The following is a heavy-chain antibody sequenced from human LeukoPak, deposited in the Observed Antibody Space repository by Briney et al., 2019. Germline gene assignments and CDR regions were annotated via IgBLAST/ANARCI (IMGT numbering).Heavy chain of an antibody. D-gene: IGHD4-11*01. J-gene: IGHJ6*03. CDR3: ARVGPDDYSNNFVDYYYYMDV. Sequence: ASVKVSCKASGYTFTSYDINWVRQATGQGLEWMGWMSPNSGNTGYAQKFLGRVTMTRNTSISTAYMELSSLRSEDTAVYYCARVGPDDYSNNFVDYYYYMDVWGKGTTVTVSS. V-gene: IGHV1-8*01. CDR2: MSPNSGNT. CDR1: GYTFTSYD.